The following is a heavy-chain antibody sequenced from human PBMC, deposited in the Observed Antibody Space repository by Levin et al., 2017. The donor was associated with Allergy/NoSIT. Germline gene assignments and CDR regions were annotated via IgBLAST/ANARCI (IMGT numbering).Heavy chain of an antibody. D-gene: IGHD5-18*01. V-gene: IGHV1-2*02. CDR2: INPNSGGT. Sequence: ASVKVSCKASGYTFTGYYMHWVRQAPGQGLEWMGWINPNSGGTNYAQKFQGRVTMTRDTSISTAYMELSRLRSDDTAVYYCARDRGYSYGPYYDYGMDVWGQGTTVTVSS. CDR3: ARDRGYSYGPYYDYGMDV. CDR1: GYTFTGYY. J-gene: IGHJ6*02.